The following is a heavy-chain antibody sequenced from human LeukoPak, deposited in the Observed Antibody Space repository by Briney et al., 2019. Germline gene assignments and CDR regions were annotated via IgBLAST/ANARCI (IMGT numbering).Heavy chain of an antibody. Sequence: PGGSLRLSCAASGFTLSSYWMSWVRQAPGKGLEWVANIKEDGSEKYYVDSVKGRFTISRDNSKNTMSVQMDDLRAEDTAVYYCTRYNNDHFDYWGQGTLVTVSS. CDR2: IKEDGSEK. CDR1: GFTLSSYW. J-gene: IGHJ4*02. CDR3: TRYNNDHFDY. D-gene: IGHD1-14*01. V-gene: IGHV3-7*01.